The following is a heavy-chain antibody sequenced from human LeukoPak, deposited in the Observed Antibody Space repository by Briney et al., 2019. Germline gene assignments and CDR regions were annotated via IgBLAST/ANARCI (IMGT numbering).Heavy chain of an antibody. CDR1: GFTFDDYA. J-gene: IGHJ4*02. CDR2: ISWNSGSI. V-gene: IGHV3-9*01. D-gene: IGHD1-26*01. Sequence: PGRSLRLSCAASGFTFDDYAMHWVRQAPGKGLEWVSGISWNSGSIGYADSVKGRFTISRDNANNSLYLQMNSLRAEDTALYYCAKATYSGSYLDYWGQGTLVNVSS. CDR3: AKATYSGSYLDY.